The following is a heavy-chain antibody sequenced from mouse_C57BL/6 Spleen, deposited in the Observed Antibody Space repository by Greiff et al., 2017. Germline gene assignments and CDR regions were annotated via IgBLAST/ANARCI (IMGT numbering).Heavy chain of an antibody. CDR2: ISSGGDYI. CDR3: TRGYDYSYYFDY. D-gene: IGHD2-4*01. CDR1: GFTFSSYA. J-gene: IGHJ2*01. Sequence: EVKLVESGEGLVKPGGSLKLSCAASGFTFSSYAMSWVRQTPETRLEWVAYISSGGDYIYYADTVKGRFTISRDNARNTLYLLMSSLKSEDTAMYYCTRGYDYSYYFDYWGQGTTLTVSS. V-gene: IGHV5-9-1*02.